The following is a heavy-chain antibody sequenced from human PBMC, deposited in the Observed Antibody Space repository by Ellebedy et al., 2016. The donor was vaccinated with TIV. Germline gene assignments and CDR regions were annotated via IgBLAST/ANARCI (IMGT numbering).Heavy chain of an antibody. Sequence: MPSETLSLTCNVPGASIDSGRYCWAWIRQSPGKGLEWIGNICYRVNTYYNPSLKSRVIISADTSKNLFSLRLSSVTAADTAVYYCASLDVAVANWFDPWGHGTLVTVSS. D-gene: IGHD3-10*02. J-gene: IGHJ5*02. V-gene: IGHV4-39*01. CDR3: ASLDVAVANWFDP. CDR2: ICYRVNT. CDR1: GASIDSGRYC.